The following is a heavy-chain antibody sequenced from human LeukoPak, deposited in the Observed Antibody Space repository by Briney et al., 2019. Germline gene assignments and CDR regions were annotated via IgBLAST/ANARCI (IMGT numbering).Heavy chain of an antibody. V-gene: IGHV1-69*10. J-gene: IGHJ4*02. Sequence: SVKVSCKASGGTFSSYAISWVRQAPGQGLEWMGGIIPIFGIANYAQKFQGRVTITADKSTSTAYMELSSLRSEDTAVYYCASALGYSYANFDYWGQGTLVTVSS. CDR1: GGTFSSYA. D-gene: IGHD5-18*01. CDR3: ASALGYSYANFDY. CDR2: IIPIFGIA.